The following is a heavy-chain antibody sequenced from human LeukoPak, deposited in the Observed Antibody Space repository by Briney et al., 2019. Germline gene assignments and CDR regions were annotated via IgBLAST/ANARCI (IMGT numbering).Heavy chain of an antibody. CDR1: GFTFSSYS. D-gene: IGHD6-13*01. Sequence: GGSLRLSCAASGFTFSSYSMSWVRQALGKGLEWVSYISSSSSTIYYADSVKGRFTISRDNAKNSLYLQMNSLRAEDTAVYYCARADIAAAGIFDYWGQGTLVTVSS. V-gene: IGHV3-48*01. J-gene: IGHJ4*02. CDR3: ARADIAAAGIFDY. CDR2: ISSSSSTI.